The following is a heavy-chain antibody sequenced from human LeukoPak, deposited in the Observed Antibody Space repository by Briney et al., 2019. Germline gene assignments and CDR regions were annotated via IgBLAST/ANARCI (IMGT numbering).Heavy chain of an antibody. CDR1: GYTFTGYY. V-gene: IGHV1-2*02. CDR2: INPNSGGT. CDR3: AVDYYDSSGYYYDWFDP. D-gene: IGHD3-22*01. J-gene: IGHJ5*02. Sequence: ASVSVSCKASGYTFTGYYMHWVRQAPGQGLEWMGWINPNSGGTNYAQKFQGRVTMTRDTSISTAYMELSRLRSDDTAVYYCAVDYYDSSGYYYDWFDPWGQGTLVTVSS.